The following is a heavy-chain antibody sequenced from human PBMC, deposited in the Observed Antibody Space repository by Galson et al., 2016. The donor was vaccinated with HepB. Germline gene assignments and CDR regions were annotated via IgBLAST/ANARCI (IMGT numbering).Heavy chain of an antibody. CDR2: IYSGGST. Sequence: SLRLSCAASGFSFSISGMSWVRQGPGKGLEWVSLIYSGGSTHYADSVKGRSTISRDNAKNTLYLQMNNLRAEDTAMYYCARRDPRGGSAYFFDHWGQGSLVTVSS. CDR1: GFSFSISG. J-gene: IGHJ4*02. D-gene: IGHD1-26*01. CDR3: ARRDPRGGSAYFFDH. V-gene: IGHV3-53*01.